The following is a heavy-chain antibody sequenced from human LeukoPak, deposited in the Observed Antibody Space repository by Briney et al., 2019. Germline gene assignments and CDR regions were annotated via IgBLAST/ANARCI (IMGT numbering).Heavy chain of an antibody. Sequence: ASVKVSCKASGYTFTSYDINWVRQATGQGLEWMGWMNPNSGNTGYAQKFQGRVTITRNTSISTAYMELSSLRSEDTAVYYCARDANPGIAVADPFENWGQGTLVTVSS. CDR2: MNPNSGNT. CDR1: GYTFTSYD. J-gene: IGHJ4*02. D-gene: IGHD6-19*01. CDR3: ARDANPGIAVADPFEN. V-gene: IGHV1-8*03.